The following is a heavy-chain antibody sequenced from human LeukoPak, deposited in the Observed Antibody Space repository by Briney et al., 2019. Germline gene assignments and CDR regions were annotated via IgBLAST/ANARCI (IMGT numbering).Heavy chain of an antibody. J-gene: IGHJ4*02. Sequence: ASVKVSCKASGYTLTGYYMHWVRQAPGQGLEWTGRINPNSGGTNYAQKFQGRVTMTRDTSISTAHMELSRLRSDDTAVYYCARWRFGGSDYYFDYWGQGTLVTVSS. D-gene: IGHD3-10*01. CDR1: GYTLTGYY. CDR2: INPNSGGT. V-gene: IGHV1-2*06. CDR3: ARWRFGGSDYYFDY.